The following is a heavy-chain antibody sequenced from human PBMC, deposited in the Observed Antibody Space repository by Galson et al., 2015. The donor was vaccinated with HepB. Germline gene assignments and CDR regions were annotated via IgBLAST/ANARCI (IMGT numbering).Heavy chain of an antibody. Sequence: SLRLSCAASGFTFSSYAMHWVRQAPGKGLEWVAVISYDGSNKYYADSVKGRFTISRDSSKNTLYLQMNSLRAEDTAVYYCARDWGGWYGCFQNWGQGNLGPVSS. D-gene: IGHD6-19*01. CDR3: ARDWGGWYGCFQN. J-gene: IGHJ1*01. V-gene: IGHV3-30-3*01. CDR1: GFTFSSYA. CDR2: ISYDGSNK.